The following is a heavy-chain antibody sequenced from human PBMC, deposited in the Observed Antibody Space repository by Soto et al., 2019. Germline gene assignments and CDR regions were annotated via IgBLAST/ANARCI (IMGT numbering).Heavy chain of an antibody. V-gene: IGHV3-7*01. CDR1: GFTFSSYW. Sequence: EVQLVESGGGLVQPGGSLRLSCAASGFTFSSYWMSWVRQAPGKGLEWVANIKQDGSEKYYVDSVKGRFTISRDNAKNSLYLQMNSLRAEDTAVYYCARALPCSSTSCPLQHYYYYGMDVWGQGTTVTVSS. J-gene: IGHJ6*02. CDR2: IKQDGSEK. D-gene: IGHD2-2*01. CDR3: ARALPCSSTSCPLQHYYYYGMDV.